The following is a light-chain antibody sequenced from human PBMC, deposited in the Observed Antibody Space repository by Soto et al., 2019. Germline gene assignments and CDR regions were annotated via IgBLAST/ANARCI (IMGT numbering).Light chain of an antibody. V-gene: IGLV3-1*01. Sequence: SYELTQPPSVSVSPGQTASISCSGEKLGDKYVCWYQQKPGQSPVLVIYQDNKRPSGIPERFSGSNSGTTATLTISGTQAVDEADYYCQAWERNTVIFGGGTKLTVL. CDR1: KLGDKY. CDR2: QDN. J-gene: IGLJ2*01. CDR3: QAWERNTVI.